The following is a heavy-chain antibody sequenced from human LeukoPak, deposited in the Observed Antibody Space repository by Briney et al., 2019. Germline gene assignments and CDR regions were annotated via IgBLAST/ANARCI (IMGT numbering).Heavy chain of an antibody. Sequence: ASVKVSCKAPGYTFTSYDINWVRQATGQGLEWMGWMNPNSGNTGYVQKFQGRVTMTRNTSITTAYMELSSLRSEDTAVYYCARVGYTYGYDYWGQGTLVTVSS. D-gene: IGHD5-18*01. V-gene: IGHV1-8*01. CDR2: MNPNSGNT. J-gene: IGHJ4*02. CDR1: GYTFTSYD. CDR3: ARVGYTYGYDY.